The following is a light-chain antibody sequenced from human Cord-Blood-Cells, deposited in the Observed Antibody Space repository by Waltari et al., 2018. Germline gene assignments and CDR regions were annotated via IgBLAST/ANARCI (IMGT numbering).Light chain of an antibody. CDR3: GTWDSSLSAYV. CDR1: SSNIGKNY. J-gene: IGLJ1*01. Sequence: QSVLTQPPSVSAAPGPKVTSSCSGNSSNIGKNYVSWYQQLPGTAPKLLIYENNKRPSGIPDRFSGSKSGTSATLGITGLQTGDEADYYCGTWDSSLSAYVFGTGTKVTVL. V-gene: IGLV1-51*02. CDR2: ENN.